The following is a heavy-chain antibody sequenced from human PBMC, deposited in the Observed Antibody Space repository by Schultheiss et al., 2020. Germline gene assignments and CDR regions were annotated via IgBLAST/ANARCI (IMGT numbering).Heavy chain of an antibody. Sequence: SQTLSLTCAVSGGSISSGGYSWSWIRQPPGKGLEWIGYIYHSGSTNYNPSLKSRVTISVDKSKNQFSLKLSSVTAADTAVYYCARYGGGSCYPSTSHCYNGRSYFDYWGQGTLVTVSS. CDR1: GGSISSGGYS. J-gene: IGHJ4*02. CDR2: IYHSGST. V-gene: IGHV4-30-2*01. CDR3: ARYGGGSCYPSTSHCYNGRSYFDY. D-gene: IGHD2-15*01.